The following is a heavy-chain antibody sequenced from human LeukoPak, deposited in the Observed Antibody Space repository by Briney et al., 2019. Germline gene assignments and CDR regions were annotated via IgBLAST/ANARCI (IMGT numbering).Heavy chain of an antibody. D-gene: IGHD3-10*01. CDR1: GFTVSSNY. CDR3: AREPLPSEYYFDY. J-gene: IGHJ4*02. V-gene: IGHV3-53*01. Sequence: PGGSLRLSCAASGFTVSSNYMSWVRQAPGKGLEWVSVIYNGGSTYYADSVKGRFTISRDNSKNTLYLQMNSLRAEDTAVYYCAREPLPSEYYFDYWGQGTLVTVSS. CDR2: IYNGGST.